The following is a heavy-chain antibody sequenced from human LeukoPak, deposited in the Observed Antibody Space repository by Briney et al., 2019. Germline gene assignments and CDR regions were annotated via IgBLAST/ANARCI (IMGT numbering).Heavy chain of an antibody. J-gene: IGHJ4*02. Sequence: GRSLRVSCAASGFAFSSYAMHWVRQAPGKGLEWVAAISYDGSNQYFVDSVKGRFTISRDNSRNTLYLQMNSLRPEDTALYYCARDSRSYSTGTEYWGQGTLVTVSS. CDR3: ARDSRSYSTGTEY. D-gene: IGHD3-10*01. CDR1: GFAFSSYA. CDR2: ISYDGSNQ. V-gene: IGHV3-30-3*01.